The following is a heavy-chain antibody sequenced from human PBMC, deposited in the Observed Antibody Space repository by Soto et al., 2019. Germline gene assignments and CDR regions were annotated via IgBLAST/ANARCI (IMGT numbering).Heavy chain of an antibody. Sequence: QVQLVESGGGVVQPGRSLRLSCAASGFTFSSYGMHWVRQAPGKGLEWVAIIWYDGSNKYYADSVKGRFTIPRDNSKNPLYLQMNSLGAEDTAVYYCARVRSGWYGTEDGYFDYWGQGTLVTVSS. D-gene: IGHD6-19*01. V-gene: IGHV3-33*01. CDR3: ARVRSGWYGTEDGYFDY. CDR2: IWYDGSNK. CDR1: GFTFSSYG. J-gene: IGHJ4*02.